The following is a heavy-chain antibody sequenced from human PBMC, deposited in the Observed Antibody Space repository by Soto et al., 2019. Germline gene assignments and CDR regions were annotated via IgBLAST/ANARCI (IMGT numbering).Heavy chain of an antibody. CDR1: GFTFSSNW. J-gene: IGHJ4*02. CDR3: AREIVVARGASYFDY. D-gene: IGHD2-2*01. CDR2: IRQDGSEK. V-gene: IGHV3-7*04. Sequence: PGGSLRLSCVGSGFTFSSNWMTWVRQAPGKGLGWVGNIRQDGSEKNYVDSVKGRFTISRDNAKNSLYLQMNSLRAEDTAVYYCAREIVVARGASYFDYWGPGTLVTVSS.